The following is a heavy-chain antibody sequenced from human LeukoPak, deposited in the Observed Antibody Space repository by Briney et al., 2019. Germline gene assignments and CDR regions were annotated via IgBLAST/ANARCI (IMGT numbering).Heavy chain of an antibody. J-gene: IGHJ3*02. D-gene: IGHD3-9*01. Sequence: GGSRRLSCSASEFTFSRYAMHWVRQAPGEGLEYVSGITSNGDTTYYADSVKGRFIISRDNSKNMLYLQMNSLRAEDTAVYYCARASSKQLAGYLPDGFDIWGQGTMVTVSS. CDR2: ITSNGDTT. CDR3: ARASSKQLAGYLPDGFDI. V-gene: IGHV3-64*04. CDR1: EFTFSRYA.